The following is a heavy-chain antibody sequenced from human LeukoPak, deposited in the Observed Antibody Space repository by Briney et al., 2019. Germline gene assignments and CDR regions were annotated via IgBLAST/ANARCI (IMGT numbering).Heavy chain of an antibody. Sequence: PGGSLRLSCAASGFTFSSYSMNWVRQAPGKGLEWVSYISSSGSTIYYADSVKGRFTISRDNAKNSLYLQMNSLRAEDTAVYYCDYYDILTGLDYWGQGTLVTVSS. J-gene: IGHJ4*02. CDR3: DYYDILTGLDY. CDR2: ISSSGSTI. V-gene: IGHV3-48*04. CDR1: GFTFSSYS. D-gene: IGHD3-9*01.